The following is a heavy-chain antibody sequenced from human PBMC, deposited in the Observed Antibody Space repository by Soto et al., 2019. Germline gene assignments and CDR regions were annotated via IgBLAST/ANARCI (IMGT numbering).Heavy chain of an antibody. CDR3: ARGRPVTYGMDV. V-gene: IGHV4-31*03. J-gene: IGHJ6*02. CDR1: GGSISSGGYY. D-gene: IGHD4-17*01. CDR2: IYYSGST. Sequence: QVQLQESGPGLVKPSQTLSLTCTVSGGSISSGGYYWSWIRQHPGKGLEWIGYIYYSGSTYYNPSLHSRVTISVDTSNHQFSLKLSSVTAADTAVYSCARGRPVTYGMDVWGQGTTVTVSS.